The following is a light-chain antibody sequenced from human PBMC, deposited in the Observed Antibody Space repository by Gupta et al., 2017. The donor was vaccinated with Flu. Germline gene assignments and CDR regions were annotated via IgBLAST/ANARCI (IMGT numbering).Light chain of an antibody. CDR2: QDN. J-gene: IGLJ2*01. CDR1: KLGAKY. Sequence: YVLIQPPSVSVSPGQTASITCSGDKLGAKYVCWYQQKPGQPPVLVMFQDNNRPSQIPERFSGSNSGNTATLTISGTQAMDEAYYYCQAWDRSTVVFGGGTRLTVL. CDR3: QAWDRSTVV. V-gene: IGLV3-1*01.